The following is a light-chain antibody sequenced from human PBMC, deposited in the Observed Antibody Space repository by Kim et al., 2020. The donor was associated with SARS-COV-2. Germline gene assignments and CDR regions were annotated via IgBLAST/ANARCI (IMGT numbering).Light chain of an antibody. Sequence: QLVLTQSPSASASLGASVTLTCTLSSGHSSYAIAWHQQRPEKGPRYLMKVTTDGSHNKGDGIPDRFSGSSSGDERYLTISSLQSEDEADYYCQTYGTGGVFGGGTKVTVL. J-gene: IGLJ3*02. CDR2: VTTDGSH. CDR3: QTYGTGGV. CDR1: SGHSSYA. V-gene: IGLV4-69*01.